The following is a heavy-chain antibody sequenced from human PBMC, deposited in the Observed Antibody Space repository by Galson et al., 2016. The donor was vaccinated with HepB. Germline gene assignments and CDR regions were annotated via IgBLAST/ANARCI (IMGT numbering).Heavy chain of an antibody. Sequence: ETLSLTCAVSGGSISSYNWWSWVRQPPGKGLEWIGEIYHGGTTNYNPSPKSRVTISVDKSKNQFSLNLKSVTAADTAVYYCARAARFGAERGFDYWGQGTLVTVSS. J-gene: IGHJ4*02. D-gene: IGHD3-10*01. CDR3: ARAARFGAERGFDY. CDR1: GGSISSYNW. CDR2: IYHGGTT. V-gene: IGHV4-4*02.